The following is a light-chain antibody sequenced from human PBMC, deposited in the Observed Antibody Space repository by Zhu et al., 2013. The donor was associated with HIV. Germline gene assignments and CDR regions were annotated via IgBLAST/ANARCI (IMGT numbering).Light chain of an antibody. CDR1: EAISPW. J-gene: IGKJ2*02. CDR2: DAS. Sequence: DIQLTQSPSTLSASLGDRVTITCRASEAISPWLAWYQQRPAKAPRLLIFDASRLASGVPSRFIGSGSGTDFTLTISSLQSEDFATYYCQQSYSTPGTFGQGTKLAIK. V-gene: IGKV1-5*01. CDR3: QQSYSTPGT.